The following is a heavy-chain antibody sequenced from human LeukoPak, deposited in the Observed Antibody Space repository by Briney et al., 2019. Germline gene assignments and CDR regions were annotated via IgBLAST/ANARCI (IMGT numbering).Heavy chain of an antibody. CDR1: GFTFSSYA. J-gene: IGHJ5*02. CDR2: ISGSGGTT. Sequence: GGSLRLSCAASGFTFSSYAMSWVRQAPGKGLEWVSAISGSGGTTYYADSVKGRFTISRDNSKNTLYLQMNSLRAEDTAVYYCAKGVTMIGANWFDPWGQGTLVTVSS. CDR3: AKGVTMIGANWFDP. V-gene: IGHV3-23*01. D-gene: IGHD3-22*01.